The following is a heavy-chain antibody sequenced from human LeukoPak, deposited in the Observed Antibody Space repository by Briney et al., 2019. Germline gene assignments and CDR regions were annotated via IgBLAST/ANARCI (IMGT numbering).Heavy chain of an antibody. V-gene: IGHV4-61*01. Sequence: SETLSLICNVSGASVSSGSYYWSWIRQPPGKGLEWIGYIYYSGSTNYNPSLKSRVTISVDTSKNQFSLKLSSVTAADTAVYYCASYSYYYDSSGYFDYWGQGTLVTVSS. CDR3: ASYSYYYDSSGYFDY. CDR1: GASVSSGSYY. CDR2: IYYSGST. D-gene: IGHD3-22*01. J-gene: IGHJ4*02.